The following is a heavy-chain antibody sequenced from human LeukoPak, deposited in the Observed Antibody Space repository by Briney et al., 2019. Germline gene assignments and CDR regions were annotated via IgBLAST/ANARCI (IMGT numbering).Heavy chain of an antibody. CDR1: GGSFSGYY. D-gene: IGHD4-17*01. J-gene: IGHJ3*02. CDR2: INHSGST. V-gene: IGHV4-34*01. CDR3: ARDPTTVTKGFDI. Sequence: SETLSLTCAVYGGSFSGYYWSWIRQPPGKGLEWIGEINHSGSTNYNPSLKSRVTISVDTSKNQFSLKLSSVTAADTAEYFCARDPTTVTKGFDIWGQGTLVTVSS.